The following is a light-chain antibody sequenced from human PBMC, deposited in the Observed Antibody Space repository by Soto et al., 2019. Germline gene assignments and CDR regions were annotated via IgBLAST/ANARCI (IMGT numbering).Light chain of an antibody. CDR2: EGS. CDR3: CSYAGSSFGV. CDR1: SSDVGSYNL. Sequence: QAVVTQPASVSGSPGQSITISCTGTSSDVGSYNLVSWYQQHPGKAPKLMIYEGSKRPSGVSNRFSGSKSGNTASLTISGLQAEDEADYYCCSYAGSSFGVFGGGTQLTVL. J-gene: IGLJ2*01. V-gene: IGLV2-23*01.